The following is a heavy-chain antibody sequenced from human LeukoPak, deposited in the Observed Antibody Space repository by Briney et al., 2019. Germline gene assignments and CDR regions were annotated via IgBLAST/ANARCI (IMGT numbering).Heavy chain of an antibody. J-gene: IGHJ4*02. Sequence: NRGESLKISCKGSGYSFTSYWIGWVRQMPGKGLAWMGIIYPGDSDTRYSPSFQGQVTISADKSISTAYLQWSSLKASDTAMYYCARQGFWSGYEEEAVDYWGQGTLVTVSS. CDR2: IYPGDSDT. CDR3: ARQGFWSGYEEEAVDY. V-gene: IGHV5-51*01. CDR1: GYSFTSYW. D-gene: IGHD3-3*01.